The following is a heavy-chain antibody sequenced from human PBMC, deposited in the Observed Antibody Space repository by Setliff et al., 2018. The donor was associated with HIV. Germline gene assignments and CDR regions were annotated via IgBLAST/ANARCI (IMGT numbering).Heavy chain of an antibody. Sequence: GESLKISCAASGFTFTNYAMSWVRQAPGKGLEWVSVIIGSGGSTYYADFVKGRFTISRDNSKNTLYLRMNSLRADDTAVYYCAKVNPRSVVPSARILGGFDPWGQGTPVTVSS. J-gene: IGHJ5*02. CDR2: IIGSGGST. CDR1: GFTFTNYA. V-gene: IGHV3-23*01. D-gene: IGHD2-2*01. CDR3: AKVNPRSVVPSARILGGFDP.